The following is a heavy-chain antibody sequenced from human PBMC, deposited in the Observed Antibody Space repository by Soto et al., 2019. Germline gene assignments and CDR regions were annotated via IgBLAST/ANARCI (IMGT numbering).Heavy chain of an antibody. CDR2: ISYDGSNK. J-gene: IGHJ5*02. D-gene: IGHD6-19*01. Sequence: QVQLVESGGGVVQPGRSLRLSCAASGFTFSSYGMHWVRQAPGKGLEWVAVISYDGSNKYYADSVKGRFTISRDNSKNTLYLQMNSLRAEDTAVYYCAKDLKGQWLPRGAYNWFDPWGQGTLVTVSS. CDR1: GFTFSSYG. CDR3: AKDLKGQWLPRGAYNWFDP. V-gene: IGHV3-30*18.